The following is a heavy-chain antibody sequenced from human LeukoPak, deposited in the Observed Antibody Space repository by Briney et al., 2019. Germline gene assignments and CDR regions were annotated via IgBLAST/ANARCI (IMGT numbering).Heavy chain of an antibody. CDR3: VKDAYYSGSGSYWYYFDY. D-gene: IGHD3-10*01. V-gene: IGHV3-43D*03. Sequence: PGGSLRLSCAASGFTFDDYAMHWVRQAPGKGLEWVSLITWDGGSTYYADSVKGRFTISRDNSKNSLYLQMNSLRAEDTALYYCVKDAYYSGSGSYWYYFDYWGQGTLVTVSS. CDR1: GFTFDDYA. J-gene: IGHJ4*02. CDR2: ITWDGGST.